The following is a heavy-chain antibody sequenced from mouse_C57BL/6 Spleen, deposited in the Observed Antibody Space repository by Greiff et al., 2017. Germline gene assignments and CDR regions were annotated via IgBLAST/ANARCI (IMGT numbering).Heavy chain of an antibody. V-gene: IGHV1-26*01. D-gene: IGHD3-1*01. CDR3: ARFRGGAWFAY. Sequence: EVQLQQSGPELVKPGASVKISCKASGYTFTDYYMNWVKQSHGKSLEWIGDINPNNGGTSYNQKFKGKATLTVDKSSSTAYMGLRSLTSEDSAVYYCARFRGGAWFAYWGQGTLVTVSA. J-gene: IGHJ3*01. CDR2: INPNNGGT. CDR1: GYTFTDYY.